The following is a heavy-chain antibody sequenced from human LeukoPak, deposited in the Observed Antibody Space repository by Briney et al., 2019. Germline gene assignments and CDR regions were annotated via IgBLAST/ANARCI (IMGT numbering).Heavy chain of an antibody. CDR2: ISPYNGNT. V-gene: IGHV1-18*01. CDR1: GYTFTNFG. D-gene: IGHD5-12*01. Sequence: GASVKVSCKASGYTFTNFGINWVRQAPGQGLEWMGWISPYNGNTNYAQKFQGRVTMTRDTSISTSYMELSRLRSDDTAVYYCARAWLRLTPYFDYWGQGTLVTVSS. CDR3: ARAWLRLTPYFDY. J-gene: IGHJ4*02.